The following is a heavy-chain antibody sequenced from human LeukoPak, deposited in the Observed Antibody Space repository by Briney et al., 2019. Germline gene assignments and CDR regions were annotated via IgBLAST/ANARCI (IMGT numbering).Heavy chain of an antibody. D-gene: IGHD3-10*01. Sequence: GASVKVSCKASGYTFTSYAMHWVRQAPGQRLEWMGWINAGNGNTKYSQKLQGRVTITRDTSASTAYMELSSLRSEDTAVYYCAFRGVSDDFDYWDQGTLVTVSS. J-gene: IGHJ4*02. V-gene: IGHV1-3*01. CDR2: INAGNGNT. CDR1: GYTFTSYA. CDR3: AFRGVSDDFDY.